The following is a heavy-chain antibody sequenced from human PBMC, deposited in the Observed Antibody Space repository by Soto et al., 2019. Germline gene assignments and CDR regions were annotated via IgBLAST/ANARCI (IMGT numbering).Heavy chain of an antibody. CDR2: SRKKVDSYTT. CDR3: VGESWYRFDY. D-gene: IGHD3-16*01. J-gene: IGHJ4*02. CDR1: GFTFSDHH. V-gene: IGHV3-72*01. Sequence: EVQLVESGGGLVQPGGSLRLSCAASGFTFSDHHMNWVRQAPGKGLEWVGRSRKKVDSYTTEYAASVKGRFTISRDDSKNSLYLQMNSLKTEDTAVYYCVGESWYRFDYWGKGTLATVSS.